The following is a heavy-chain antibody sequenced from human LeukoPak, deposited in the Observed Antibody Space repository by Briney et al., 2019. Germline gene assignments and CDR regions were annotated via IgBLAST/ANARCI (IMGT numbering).Heavy chain of an antibody. J-gene: IGHJ5*02. V-gene: IGHV1-8*01. CDR2: MNPNSGNT. CDR1: GYTFTSYD. CDR3: ARGARYGDYT. D-gene: IGHD4-17*01. Sequence: WASVKVSCKASGYTFTSYDINWVRQATGQGLEWMGWMNPNSGNTGYAQKFQGRVTMTRDTSISTAYMELSRLRSDDTAVYYCARGARYGDYTWGQGTLVTVSS.